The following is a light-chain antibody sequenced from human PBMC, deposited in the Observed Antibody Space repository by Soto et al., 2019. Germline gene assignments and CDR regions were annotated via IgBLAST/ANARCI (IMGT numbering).Light chain of an antibody. CDR3: AAWDDSLNGLL. Sequence: QSVLTQPPSASGTPGQGVTISCSGGTSNIGSNTVNWYQQLPGTAPKLLIYFNNRRPSGVPDRFSGSKSGTSASLAISGLQSEDEADYTCAAWDDSLNGLLFGGGTKLTVL. V-gene: IGLV1-44*01. J-gene: IGLJ2*01. CDR2: FNN. CDR1: TSNIGSNT.